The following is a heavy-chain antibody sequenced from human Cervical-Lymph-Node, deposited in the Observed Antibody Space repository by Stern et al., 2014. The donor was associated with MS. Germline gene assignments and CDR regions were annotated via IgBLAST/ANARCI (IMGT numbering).Heavy chain of an antibody. CDR1: GYTFSTYA. CDR3: ASYSNGLSYYHMDV. D-gene: IGHD3-22*01. J-gene: IGHJ6*02. Sequence: VHLVESGSELKEPGASVKVSCKASGYTFSTYAMNWVRQAPGQGLEWMGWINTNTGDPTYAQGFRGRFVFSLDTSVSSAYLQINSLQTEDTAVYYCASYSNGLSYYHMDVWGQGTTVTVSS. V-gene: IGHV7-4-1*02. CDR2: INTNTGDP.